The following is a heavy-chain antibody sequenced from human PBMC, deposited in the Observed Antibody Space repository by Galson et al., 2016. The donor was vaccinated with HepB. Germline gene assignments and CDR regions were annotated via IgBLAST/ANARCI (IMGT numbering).Heavy chain of an antibody. CDR3: AGYLSRRGGIDY. CDR1: GFPVSDNY. Sequence: SLRLSCAAPGFPVSDNYMTWVRQAPGKGLECVAVIYLAGSTFYADSVRGRFTISRDDSANILYLQMTSLRAEDTAVYFCAGYLSRRGGIDYWGQGTLVAVSS. CDR2: IYLAGST. V-gene: IGHV3-53*01. D-gene: IGHD2-21*01. J-gene: IGHJ4*02.